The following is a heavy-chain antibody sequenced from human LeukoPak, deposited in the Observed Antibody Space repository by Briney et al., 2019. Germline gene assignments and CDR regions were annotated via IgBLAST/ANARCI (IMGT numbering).Heavy chain of an antibody. Sequence: PGRSLRLSCAASGFTFRDYGMHWVRQAPGKGLEWVAVLSYDGSNKYYADSVKGRFTISRDNSKNTLYLQMNSLRAEDTAGYYCAKDLQFGVVTLVHGYGMDVWGQGTLVTVSS. CDR1: GFTFRDYG. D-gene: IGHD3-3*01. J-gene: IGHJ6*02. CDR3: AKDLQFGVVTLVHGYGMDV. V-gene: IGHV3-30*18. CDR2: LSYDGSNK.